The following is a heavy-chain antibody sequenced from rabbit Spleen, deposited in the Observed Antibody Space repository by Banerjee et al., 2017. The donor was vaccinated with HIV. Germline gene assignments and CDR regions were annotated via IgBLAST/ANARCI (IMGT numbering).Heavy chain of an antibody. J-gene: IGHJ4*01. D-gene: IGHD6-1*01. Sequence: QSLEESGGGLVKPGASLTLTCKASGFSFNSGYDMCWVRQAPGKGLEWIACINAITGKAVYASWAKGRFTFSKTSSTTVTLQMTSLTAADTATYFCVREAGYGGYGDANLWGQGTLVTVS. CDR2: INAITGKA. V-gene: IGHV1S40*01. CDR3: VREAGYGGYGDANL. CDR1: GFSFNSGYD.